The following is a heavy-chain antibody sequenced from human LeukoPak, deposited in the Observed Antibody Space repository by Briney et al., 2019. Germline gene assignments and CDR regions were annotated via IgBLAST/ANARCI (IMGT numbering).Heavy chain of an antibody. Sequence: GASVKVSCKASGYTFTGYYIHWVRQAPGQGLEWMGWINPNNGGTNYAQKFQGRVTMTRDTSISTAYMELSRLRSDDTAVYYCAREGRGWAFDIWGQGTMVTVSS. CDR3: AREGRGWAFDI. J-gene: IGHJ3*02. V-gene: IGHV1-2*02. D-gene: IGHD2-15*01. CDR1: GYTFTGYY. CDR2: INPNNGGT.